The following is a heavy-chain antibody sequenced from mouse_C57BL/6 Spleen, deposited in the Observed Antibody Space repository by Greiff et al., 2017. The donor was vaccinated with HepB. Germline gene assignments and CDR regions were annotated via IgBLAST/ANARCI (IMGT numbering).Heavy chain of an antibody. Sequence: QVQLQQSGAELARPGASVKMSCKASGYTFTSYTMHWVKQRPGQGLEWIGYINPSSGYTKYNQKFKDKATLTADKSSSTAYMQLSSLTSEDSAVYYCAREWNYGNYRYYFDYWGQGTTLTVSS. V-gene: IGHV1-4*01. CDR1: GYTFTSYT. J-gene: IGHJ2*01. CDR2: INPSSGYT. CDR3: AREWNYGNYRYYFDY. D-gene: IGHD2-1*01.